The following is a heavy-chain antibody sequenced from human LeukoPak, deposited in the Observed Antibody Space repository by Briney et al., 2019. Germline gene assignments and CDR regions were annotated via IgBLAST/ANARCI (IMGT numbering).Heavy chain of an antibody. CDR3: ARAHYLGDYILDRDNYFDY. CDR1: GRTFTSYA. D-gene: IGHD2-21*01. V-gene: IGHV1-69*13. Sequence: ASVKVSCTASGRTFTSYAISWVRQAPGQGLEWMGGIIPIFGTANYAQKFQGRVTITADESTSTACMELSSLRSEDTAVYYCARAHYLGDYILDRDNYFDYWGQGTLVTVSS. CDR2: IIPIFGTA. J-gene: IGHJ4*02.